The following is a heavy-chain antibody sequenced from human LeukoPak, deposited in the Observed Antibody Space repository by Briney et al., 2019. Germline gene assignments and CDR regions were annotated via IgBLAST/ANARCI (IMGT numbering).Heavy chain of an antibody. CDR1: GGSISSGGSR. J-gene: IGHJ4*02. V-gene: IGHV4-31*03. CDR2: IYYSGST. CDR3: ARDWGTYFDY. Sequence: TLSLTCNVSGGSISSGGSRWSWIRQHPGKGLEWIGYIYYSGSTYYNPSLESRLTMSVDTSKNQFSLHLTSVTAADTAVYYCARDWGTYFDYWGEGTLVTVSS. D-gene: IGHD7-27*01.